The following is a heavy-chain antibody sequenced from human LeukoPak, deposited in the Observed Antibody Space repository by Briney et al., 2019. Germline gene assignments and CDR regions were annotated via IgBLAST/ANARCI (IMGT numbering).Heavy chain of an antibody. V-gene: IGHV3-11*05. CDR2: ISRSSDYT. D-gene: IGHD1-26*01. Sequence: PGGSLRLSRAASGFTFSDYYMSWLRQAPGKGLEWLSYISRSSDYTEYADYVKGRFTISRDNARNSLYLQMNSLRPDDTAVYYWARDARGGIVTLEYWGQGTLVTVSS. J-gene: IGHJ4*02. CDR1: GFTFSDYY. CDR3: ARDARGGIVTLEY.